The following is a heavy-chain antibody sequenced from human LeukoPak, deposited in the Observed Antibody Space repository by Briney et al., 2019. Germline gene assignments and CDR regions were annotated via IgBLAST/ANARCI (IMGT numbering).Heavy chain of an antibody. J-gene: IGHJ5*02. CDR3: ARGYSGYERRGNWFDP. D-gene: IGHD5-12*01. V-gene: IGHV1-2*02. CDR2: INPNSGGT. Sequence: ASVKVSCKASGYTFTGYYMHWVRQAPGQGLEWMGCINPNSGGTNYAQKFQGRVTMTRDTSISTAYMELSRLRSDDTAVYYCARGYSGYERRGNWFDPWGQGTLVTVSS. CDR1: GYTFTGYY.